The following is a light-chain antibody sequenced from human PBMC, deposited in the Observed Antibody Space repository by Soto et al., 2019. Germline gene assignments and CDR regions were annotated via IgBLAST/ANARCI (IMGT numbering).Light chain of an antibody. J-gene: IGLJ2*01. CDR2: GNS. V-gene: IGLV1-40*01. CDR1: SSNIGAGYD. Sequence: QSVLTQPPSVAGAPGQRVTISCTWSSSNIGAGYDVHWYQQLPGTAPKLLIYGNSNRPSGVPDRFSGSKSGNSASLAITGLQAEDEADYYCQSYDSSLSGSRVFGGGTKVTVL. CDR3: QSYDSSLSGSRV.